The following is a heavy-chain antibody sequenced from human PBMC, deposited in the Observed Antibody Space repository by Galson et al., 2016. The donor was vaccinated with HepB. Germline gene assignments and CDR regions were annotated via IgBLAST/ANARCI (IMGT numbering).Heavy chain of an antibody. CDR2: IRFDGSNK. V-gene: IGHV3-33*01. CDR1: GFTFSSYG. Sequence: SLRLSCAASGFTFSSYGMHWVRQAPGKGLEWVAVIRFDGSNKNYVDSVRGRFTISRDNSKNTLYLQMNSLGAEDTAIYYCAVRYSSIWYFQHWGRGTLVSVSS. D-gene: IGHD6-13*01. CDR3: AVRYSSIWYFQH. J-gene: IGHJ1*01.